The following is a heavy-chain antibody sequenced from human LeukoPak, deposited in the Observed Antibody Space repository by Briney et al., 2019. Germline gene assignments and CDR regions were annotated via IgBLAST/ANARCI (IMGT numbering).Heavy chain of an antibody. V-gene: IGHV3-7*01. CDR3: AGEQWYNWNQNWFDP. CDR2: IQQHGSET. Sequence: GGSLRLSCEGSGFTFSNYWMSWVRQAPGKGLEWAANIQQHGSETYYGDSVKGRFTISRDNAKNSLYLQMNSLRAEDTAVYYCAGEQWYNWNQNWFDPWGQGTLVTVSS. J-gene: IGHJ5*02. CDR1: GFTFSNYW. D-gene: IGHD1-20*01.